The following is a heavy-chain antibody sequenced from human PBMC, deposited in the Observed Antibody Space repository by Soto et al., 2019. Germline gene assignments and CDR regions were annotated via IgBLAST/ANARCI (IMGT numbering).Heavy chain of an antibody. V-gene: IGHV3-30*18. J-gene: IGHJ6*02. CDR3: AKDLRYQLIYYYYYGMDV. D-gene: IGHD2-2*01. CDR1: GFTFSSYG. CDR2: ISYDGSNK. Sequence: QPGGSLRLSCAASGFTFSSYGMHWVRQAPGKGLEWVAVISYDGSNKYYADSVKGRFTISRDNSKNTLYLQMNSLRAEDTAVYYCAKDLRYQLIYYYYYGMDVWGQGTTVTVSS.